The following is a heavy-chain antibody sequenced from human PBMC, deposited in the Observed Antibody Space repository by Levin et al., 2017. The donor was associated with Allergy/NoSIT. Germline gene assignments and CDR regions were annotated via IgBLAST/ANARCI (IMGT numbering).Heavy chain of an antibody. J-gene: IGHJ4*02. CDR2: ISYDGSNK. V-gene: IGHV3-30*18. D-gene: IGHD2-15*01. CDR3: AKDFGYCSGGSCYQY. Sequence: GGSLRLSCAASGFTFSSYGMHWVRQAPGKGLEWVAVISYDGSNKYYADSVKGRFTISRDNSKNTLYLQMNSLRAEDTAVYYCAKDFGYCSGGSCYQYWGQGTLVTVSS. CDR1: GFTFSSYG.